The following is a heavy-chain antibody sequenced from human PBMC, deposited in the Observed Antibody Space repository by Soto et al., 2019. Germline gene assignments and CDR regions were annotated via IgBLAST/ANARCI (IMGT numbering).Heavy chain of an antibody. J-gene: IGHJ5*02. CDR1: GFTVSSNY. CDR2: IYSGGTT. D-gene: IGHD6-6*01. Sequence: EVQLVETGGGLIQPGGSLRLSCEVTGFTVSSNYMSWVRQAPGKGLEWVSVIYSGGTTYSADSVKGRFTISRDDSKNTPYLQINSLRAEDTAVYYCASAWWSSSSCFDPWGQGTLVTVSS. CDR3: ASAWWSSSSCFDP. V-gene: IGHV3-53*02.